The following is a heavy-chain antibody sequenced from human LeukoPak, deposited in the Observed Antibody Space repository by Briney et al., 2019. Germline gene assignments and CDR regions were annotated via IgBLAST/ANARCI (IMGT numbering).Heavy chain of an antibody. V-gene: IGHV4-31*03. Sequence: TPSLTCTVSGGSISSGGYYWSWIRQHPGKGLEWIGHIYYRGSTYYNPSLKSRVTISVDTSKNQFSLKLSSVTAADTAVYYCAREFSSGYYRMDVWGQGATVTAS. CDR2: IYYRGST. J-gene: IGHJ6*02. CDR1: GGSISSGGYY. D-gene: IGHD3-22*01. CDR3: AREFSSGYYRMDV.